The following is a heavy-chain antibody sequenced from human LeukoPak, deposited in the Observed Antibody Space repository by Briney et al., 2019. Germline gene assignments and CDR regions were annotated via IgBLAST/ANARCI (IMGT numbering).Heavy chain of an antibody. J-gene: IGHJ4*02. Sequence: GGSLRLSCAASGFTFSSYWMSWVRQAPGKGLEWVANIKQDGSEKYYVDSVKGRFTISRDNAKNSLYLQMNSLRAEGTAVYYCARDVPRVLFDYWGQGTLVTVSS. V-gene: IGHV3-7*01. D-gene: IGHD1-1*01. CDR2: IKQDGSEK. CDR1: GFTFSSYW. CDR3: ARDVPRVLFDY.